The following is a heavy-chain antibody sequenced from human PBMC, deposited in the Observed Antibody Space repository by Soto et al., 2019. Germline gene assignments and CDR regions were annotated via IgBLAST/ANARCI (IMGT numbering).Heavy chain of an antibody. CDR3: ARASARPGYYYYGMDV. D-gene: IGHD3-10*01. Sequence: SETLSLTCAVYGGSFSGYYWSWIRQPPGKGLEWIGEINHRGSTNYNPSLKSRVTISVDTSKNQFSLKLSSVTAADTAVYYCARASARPGYYYYGMDVWGQGTTVTVSS. CDR2: INHRGST. J-gene: IGHJ6*02. CDR1: GGSFSGYY. V-gene: IGHV4-34*01.